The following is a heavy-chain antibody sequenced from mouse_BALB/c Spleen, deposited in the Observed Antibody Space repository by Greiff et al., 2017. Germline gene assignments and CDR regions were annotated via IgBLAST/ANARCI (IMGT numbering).Heavy chain of an antibody. V-gene: IGHV3-8*02. CDR3: ARYYGNYGYFDV. Sequence: EVHLVESGPSLVKPSQTLSLTCSVTGDSITSGYWNWIRKFPGNKLEYMGYISYSGSTYYNPSLKSRISITRDTSKNQYYLQLNSVTTEDTATYYCARYYGNYGYFDVWGAGTTVTVSS. J-gene: IGHJ1*01. CDR1: GDSITSGY. CDR2: ISYSGST. D-gene: IGHD2-1*01.